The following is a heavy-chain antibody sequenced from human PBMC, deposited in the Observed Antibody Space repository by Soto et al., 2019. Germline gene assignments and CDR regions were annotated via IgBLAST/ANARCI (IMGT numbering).Heavy chain of an antibody. CDR1: GFGFSTHA. J-gene: IGHJ4*02. D-gene: IGHD4-17*01. V-gene: IGHV3-23*01. CDR3: AKGFDYGDTKHIDH. CDR2: ITNTGITT. Sequence: GGSLRLSGAASGFGFSTHALSWVRQAPGKGLEWLSSITNTGITTHYADSVKGRFTISRENSRNTLHLQMNNLRVDATAVYYCAKGFDYGDTKHIDHWGQGTLVTVSS.